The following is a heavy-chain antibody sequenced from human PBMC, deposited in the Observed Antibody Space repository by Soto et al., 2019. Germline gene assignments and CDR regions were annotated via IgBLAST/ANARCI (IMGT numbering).Heavy chain of an antibody. V-gene: IGHV3-74*03. CDR3: ARPKTKIYSDFDI. CDR2: MSPDGSDT. Sequence: EVQLVESGGGLVQPGGSLRLSCAASGFTFNSHWLHWVRQAPGEGLVWVSRMSPDGSDTKYADSVKGRFTISRDNAKSTLYLDMNSLRAEDTGVYYCARPKTKIYSDFDIWGQGTMVTVSS. D-gene: IGHD3-10*02. J-gene: IGHJ3*02. CDR1: GFTFNSHW.